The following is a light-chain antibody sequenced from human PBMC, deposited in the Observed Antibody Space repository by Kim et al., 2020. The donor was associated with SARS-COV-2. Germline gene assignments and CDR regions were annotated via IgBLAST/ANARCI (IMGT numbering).Light chain of an antibody. V-gene: IGKV4-1*01. CDR2: WAS. CDR3: QQYSSTPLT. CDR1: HTVLSSASNKNY. Sequence: RATINCTSSHTVLSSASNKNYLAWYQQKPGQPPKLLISWASTRESGVPDRFSGSRSGTDFTLTISSLQAEDVAVYFCQQYSSTPLTFGGGTKVEI. J-gene: IGKJ4*01.